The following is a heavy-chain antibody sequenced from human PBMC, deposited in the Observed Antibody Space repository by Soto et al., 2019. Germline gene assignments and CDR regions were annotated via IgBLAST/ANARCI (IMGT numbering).Heavy chain of an antibody. Sequence: QVQLQQSGPGLVKPSQTLSLTCVISGDSVSSNHAAWNWIRQSPSRGLEWLGRTYYRSKWYNDCAVSVKSRIDINPDTSKNQFSLPLNSVSPEDTAMYYCARESYGSGSYDGMDVWGQGTTVTVS. CDR1: GDSVSSNHAA. D-gene: IGHD3-10*01. V-gene: IGHV6-1*01. CDR2: TYYRSKWYN. J-gene: IGHJ6*02. CDR3: ARESYGSGSYDGMDV.